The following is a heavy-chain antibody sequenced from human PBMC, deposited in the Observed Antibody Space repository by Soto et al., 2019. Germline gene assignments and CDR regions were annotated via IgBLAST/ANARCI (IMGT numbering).Heavy chain of an antibody. CDR2: ISHSGIT. J-gene: IGHJ4*02. V-gene: IGHV4-4*02. CDR1: SGSISINTW. CDR3: IRNLAS. Sequence: QVQLQESGPGLVEPSGTLSLTCAVSSGSISINTWWHWVRQPPGKGLEWIGEISHSGITNYNPSLKSRVSISVDKSKNQFSLRLNSVTAADTAVYYCIRNLASWGQGTLVNVSS.